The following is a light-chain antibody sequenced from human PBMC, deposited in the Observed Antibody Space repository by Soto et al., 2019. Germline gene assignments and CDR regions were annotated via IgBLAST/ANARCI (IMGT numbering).Light chain of an antibody. CDR2: DVY. V-gene: IGLV2-14*03. J-gene: IGLJ1*01. CDR3: SSYRTGSTLV. Sequence: QSVLTQPASVSGSPGQSITISCTGTNSDVGGYNFVSWYQQHPGKVPKLIICDVYNRPSGISNRFSGSKSGNTASLTISGLQDEDEADYYCSSYRTGSTLVFGTGTKVTVL. CDR1: NSDVGGYNF.